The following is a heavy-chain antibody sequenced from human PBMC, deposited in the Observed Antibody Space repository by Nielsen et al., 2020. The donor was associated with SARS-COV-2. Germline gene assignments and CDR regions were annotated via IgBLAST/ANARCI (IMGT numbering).Heavy chain of an antibody. V-gene: IGHV3-23*01. CDR3: ARARYNWNGRDDAFDI. CDR2: INGSGGST. J-gene: IGHJ3*02. D-gene: IGHD1-1*01. CDR1: GFTFSSYA. Sequence: GESLKISCAASGFTFSSYAMSWVRQAPGKGLEWVSAINGSGGSTYYADSVKGRFTISRDNSKNTLYLQMNSLRAEDTAVYYCARARYNWNGRDDAFDIWGQGTMVTVSS.